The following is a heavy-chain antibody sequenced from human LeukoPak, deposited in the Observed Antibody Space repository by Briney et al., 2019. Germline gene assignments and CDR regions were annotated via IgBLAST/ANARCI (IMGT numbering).Heavy chain of an antibody. J-gene: IGHJ6*02. D-gene: IGHD3-22*01. CDR1: GGSFSGYY. CDR2: INHSGST. Sequence: SETLSLTCAVYGGSFSGYYWSWIRQPPGKGLEWIGEINHSGSTNYNPSLKSRVTISVDTSKNQFSLKLSSVTAADTAVYYCARLPTYDSSGYDLYYYGMDVWGQGTTVTVSS. V-gene: IGHV4-34*01. CDR3: ARLPTYDSSGYDLYYYGMDV.